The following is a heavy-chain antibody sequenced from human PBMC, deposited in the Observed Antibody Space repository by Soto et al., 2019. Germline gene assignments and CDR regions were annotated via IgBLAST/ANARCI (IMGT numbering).Heavy chain of an antibody. J-gene: IGHJ6*04. CDR1: GFTFSDYS. D-gene: IGHD1-26*01. CDR2: INHSVGII. V-gene: IGHV3-48*01. CDR3: TRDGRRGWEMDF. Sequence: EVQLVESGGGLVQPGGSLRLSCAASGFTFSDYSMHWVRQAPGKGLEWVSHINHSVGIIYYADSVRGRFTISRDDANRLLSLQMNKRGAEDTALYYCTRDGRRGWEMDFWGKGTTVTVSS.